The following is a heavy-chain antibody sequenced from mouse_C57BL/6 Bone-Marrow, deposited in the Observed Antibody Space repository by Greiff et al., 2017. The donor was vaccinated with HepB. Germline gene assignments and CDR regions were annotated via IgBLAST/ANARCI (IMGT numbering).Heavy chain of an antibody. J-gene: IGHJ4*01. CDR3: AREGPELLRHYEDY. CDR2: ISYDGSN. Sequence: EVQLQESGPGLVKPSQSLSLTCSVTGYSITSGYYWNWIRQFPGNKLEWMGYISYDGSNNYNPSLKNRISITRDTSKNQFFLKLNSVTTEDTATYYCAREGPELLRHYEDYWGQGTSVTVSS. CDR1: GYSITSGYY. D-gene: IGHD1-2*01. V-gene: IGHV3-6*01.